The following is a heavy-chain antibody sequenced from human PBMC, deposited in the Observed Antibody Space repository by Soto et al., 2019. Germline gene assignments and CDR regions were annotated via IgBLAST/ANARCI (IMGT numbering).Heavy chain of an antibody. J-gene: IGHJ5*02. CDR2: FDPEDGET. V-gene: IGHV1-24*01. Sequence: ASVKVSCKVSGYTLTELSMHWVRQAPGKGLEWMGGFDPEDGETIYAQKFQGRVTMTEDTSTDTAYMELSSLRSEDTAVYYCAIIPPCSTSCYIGFDPWGQGTLVTVSS. D-gene: IGHD2-2*02. CDR3: AIIPPCSTSCYIGFDP. CDR1: GYTLTELS.